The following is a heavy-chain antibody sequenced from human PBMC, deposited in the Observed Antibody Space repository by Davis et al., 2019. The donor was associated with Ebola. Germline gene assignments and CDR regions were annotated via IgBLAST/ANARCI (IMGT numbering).Heavy chain of an antibody. CDR2: MNPNSGNT. CDR1: GYTFTSYD. Sequence: AASVKVSCKASGYTFTSYDINWVRQATGQGLEWMGWMNPNSGNTGYAQKFQGRVTMTRNTSISTAYMELSSLRSDDTAVYYCARGDYGDYPWFDPWGQGTLVTVSS. D-gene: IGHD4-17*01. V-gene: IGHV1-8*01. J-gene: IGHJ5*02. CDR3: ARGDYGDYPWFDP.